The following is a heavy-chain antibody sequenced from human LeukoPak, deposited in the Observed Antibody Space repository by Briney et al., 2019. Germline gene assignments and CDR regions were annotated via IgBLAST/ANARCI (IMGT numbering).Heavy chain of an antibody. CDR1: GFTFDDYA. CDR3: ARHGGYYFDY. Sequence: GGSLRLSCAASGFTFDDYAMHWVRQAPGKGLEWVSGISWNSGSIGYADSVKGRFTISRDNAKNSLYLQMNSLRAEDTAVYYCARHGGYYFDYWGEGALVTVSS. J-gene: IGHJ4*02. CDR2: ISWNSGSI. V-gene: IGHV3-9*01.